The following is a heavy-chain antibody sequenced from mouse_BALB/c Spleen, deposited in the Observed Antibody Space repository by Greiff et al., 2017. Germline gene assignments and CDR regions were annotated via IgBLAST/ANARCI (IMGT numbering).Heavy chain of an antibody. V-gene: IGHV5-12-2*01. Sequence: EVKLMESGGGLVQPGGSLKLSCAASGFTFSSYTMSWVRQTPEKRLEWVAYISNGGGSTYYPDTVKGRFTISRDNAKNTLYLQMSSLKSEDTAMYYCARGGYYDYDEGYAMDYWGQGTSVTVSS. J-gene: IGHJ4*01. D-gene: IGHD2-4*01. CDR3: ARGGYYDYDEGYAMDY. CDR2: ISNGGGST. CDR1: GFTFSSYT.